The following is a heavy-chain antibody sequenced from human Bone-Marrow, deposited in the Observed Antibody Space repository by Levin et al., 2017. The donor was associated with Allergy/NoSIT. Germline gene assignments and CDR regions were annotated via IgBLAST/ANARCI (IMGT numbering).Heavy chain of an antibody. CDR1: GFTFNNYG. Sequence: LSLTCAASGFTFNNYGLSWVRQAPGKGLEWVSAISGSGNNIYYADSVRGRFTISRDNSKNTLDLQLNSLTAEDTAVYYCAKWASYCGGDCHWFAPFDCWGQGALVTVSS. V-gene: IGHV3-23*01. CDR3: AKWASYCGGDCHWFAPFDC. D-gene: IGHD2-21*01. J-gene: IGHJ4*02. CDR2: ISGSGNNI.